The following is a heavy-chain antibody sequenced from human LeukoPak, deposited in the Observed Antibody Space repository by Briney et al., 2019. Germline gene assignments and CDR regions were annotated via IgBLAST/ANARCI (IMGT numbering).Heavy chain of an antibody. CDR2: FGPEDGET. CDR1: GYTLTDLS. V-gene: IGHV1-24*01. CDR3: ATHYGSGY. J-gene: IGHJ4*02. Sequence: ASVKVSCKVSGYTLTDLSMHWVRQTPGKGLEWMGGFGPEDGETIYAQKFQGRVTMTEDTFTDTAYMELSGLRSEDTAVYYCATHYGSGYWGQGTLVTVSS. D-gene: IGHD3-10*01.